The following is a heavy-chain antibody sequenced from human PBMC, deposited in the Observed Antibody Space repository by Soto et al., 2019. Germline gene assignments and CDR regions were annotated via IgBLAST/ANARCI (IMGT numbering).Heavy chain of an antibody. V-gene: IGHV1-18*01. D-gene: IGHD3-10*01. Sequence: ASVKVSCKASGYTFTSYDSNWVRQATGQGLEWMGWISAYNGNTNYAQKLQGRVTMTTDTSTSTAYMELRSLRSDDTAVYYCARDLLSITMVRGISRFDYWGQGTLVTVSS. CDR2: ISAYNGNT. CDR1: GYTFTSYD. J-gene: IGHJ4*02. CDR3: ARDLLSITMVRGISRFDY.